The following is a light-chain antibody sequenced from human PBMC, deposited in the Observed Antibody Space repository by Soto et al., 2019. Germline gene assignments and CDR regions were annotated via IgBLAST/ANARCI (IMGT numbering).Light chain of an antibody. CDR2: GAS. CDR1: QSVSNA. CDR3: QQYNAWPLT. Sequence: EIVMTQSPTLSVSPGEGATLSCRASQSVSNALAWYQQKPGQAPRLLIYGASTRATGIPARFSGSGSGTEFTLTMSSLLSEDFAVYYCQQYNAWPLTFGQGTRLEI. J-gene: IGKJ5*01. V-gene: IGKV3-15*01.